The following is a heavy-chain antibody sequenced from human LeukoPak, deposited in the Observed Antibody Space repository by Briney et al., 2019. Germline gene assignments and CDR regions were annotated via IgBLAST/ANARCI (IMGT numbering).Heavy chain of an antibody. CDR2: IYYSGST. Sequence: SQTLSLTCTVSGGSISSGGYYWSWIRQHPGKGLEWIGYIYYSGSTYYNPSPKSRVTISVDTSKNQFSLKLSSVTAADTAVYYCARSGYDSSGAHYYFDYWGQGTLVTVSS. CDR1: GGSISSGGYY. D-gene: IGHD3-22*01. J-gene: IGHJ4*02. CDR3: ARSGYDSSGAHYYFDY. V-gene: IGHV4-31*03.